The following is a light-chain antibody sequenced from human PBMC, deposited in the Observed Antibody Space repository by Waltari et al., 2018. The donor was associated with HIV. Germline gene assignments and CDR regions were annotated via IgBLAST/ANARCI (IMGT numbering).Light chain of an antibody. V-gene: IGKV3-11*01. CDR2: DAS. CDR3: QQRSNWLLT. J-gene: IGKJ4*01. CDR1: QSASSH. Sequence: DIVLTQSPATLSLSPGQRATLPCRASQSASSHLAWYQQRPGQAPRLLIYDASNRATGIPARFSGSGSGTDFTLTISSLEPEDFAVYYCQQRSNWLLTFGGGTKVEI.